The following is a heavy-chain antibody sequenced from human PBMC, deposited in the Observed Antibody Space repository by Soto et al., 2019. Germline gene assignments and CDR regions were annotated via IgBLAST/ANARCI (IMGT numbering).Heavy chain of an antibody. CDR3: ARDFVTIHWLRCLEWYSNTWFDP. D-gene: IGHD3-3*01. J-gene: IGHJ5*02. CDR1: GYTFTNYG. V-gene: IGHV1-18*04. CDR2: ISAYNGNT. Sequence: ASVKVSCKASGYTFTNYGISWVRQAPGQGIEWMGWISAYNGNTNYAQKLQGRVTMTTDTSTSTAYMELRSLRSDDTAVYYCARDFVTIHWLRCLEWYSNTWFDPWGHGTLVTVSS.